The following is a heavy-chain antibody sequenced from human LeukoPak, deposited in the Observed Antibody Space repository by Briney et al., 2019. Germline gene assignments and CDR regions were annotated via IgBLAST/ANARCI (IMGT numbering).Heavy chain of an antibody. CDR1: GFTFSSYS. V-gene: IGHV3-48*01. D-gene: IGHD3/OR15-3a*01. CDR2: ISSSSSTI. CDR3: ARDLNYRTGYYPRTPSYFDY. Sequence: SGGSLRLSCAASGFTFSSYSMNWVRQAPGKGLEWVSYISSSSSTIYYADSVKGRFTISRDNAKNSLYLQMNSPRAEDTAVYYCARDLNYRTGYYPRTPSYFDYWGQGTLVTVSS. J-gene: IGHJ4*02.